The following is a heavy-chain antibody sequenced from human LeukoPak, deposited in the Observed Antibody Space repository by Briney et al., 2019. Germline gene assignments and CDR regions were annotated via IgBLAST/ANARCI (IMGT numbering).Heavy chain of an antibody. V-gene: IGHV3-11*01. CDR1: GFTFSDYY. J-gene: IGHJ4*02. CDR3: AREGYDAYYFGY. Sequence: GGSLRPSCAASGFTFSDYYMSWIRQAPGKGLEWVSYISSSGSTIKYADSVKGRFTISRDNAENSLYLQMNSLRAEDTAVYYCAREGYDAYYFGYWGQGTLVTVSS. CDR2: ISSSGSTI. D-gene: IGHD6-13*01.